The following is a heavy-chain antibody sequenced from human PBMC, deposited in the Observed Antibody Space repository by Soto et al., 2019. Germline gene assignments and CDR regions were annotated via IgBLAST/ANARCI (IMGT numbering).Heavy chain of an antibody. V-gene: IGHV3-23*01. Sequence: GGSLRLSCAASGFTFSSYAMSWVRQAPGKGLEWVSAISGSGGSTYYADSVKGRFTISRDNSKNTLYLQMNSLRAEDTAVYYCAKDRGSGSGYYYGMDVWGQGTTVTVSS. J-gene: IGHJ6*02. CDR2: ISGSGGST. CDR1: GFTFSSYA. CDR3: AKDRGSGSGYYYGMDV. D-gene: IGHD3-10*01.